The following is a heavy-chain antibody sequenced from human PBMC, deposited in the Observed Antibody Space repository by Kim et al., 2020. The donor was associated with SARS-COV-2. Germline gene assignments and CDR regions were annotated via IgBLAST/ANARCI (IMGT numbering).Heavy chain of an antibody. CDR1: GFTFSSYA. D-gene: IGHD6-13*01. J-gene: IGHJ4*02. Sequence: GGSLRLSCAASGFTFSSYAMHWVRQAPGKGLEWVAVISYDGSNKYYADSVKGRFTISRDNSKNTLYLQMNSLRAEDTAVYYCARDGGIAAAGTTGPLDYWGQGTLVTVSS. CDR2: ISYDGSNK. V-gene: IGHV3-30*04. CDR3: ARDGGIAAAGTTGPLDY.